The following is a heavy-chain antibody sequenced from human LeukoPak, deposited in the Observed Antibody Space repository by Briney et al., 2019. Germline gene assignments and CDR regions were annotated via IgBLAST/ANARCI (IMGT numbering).Heavy chain of an antibody. CDR1: GYTFTSYD. D-gene: IGHD6-13*01. CDR3: AISRIYSSSWHAFDI. CDR2: MNPNSGNT. V-gene: IGHV1-8*01. Sequence: ASVRVSCKASGYTFTSYDINWVRQATGQGLEWMGWMNPNSGNTGYAQKFQGRVTMTRNTSISTAYMELSSLRSEDTAVYYCAISRIYSSSWHAFDIWGQGTMVTVSS. J-gene: IGHJ3*02.